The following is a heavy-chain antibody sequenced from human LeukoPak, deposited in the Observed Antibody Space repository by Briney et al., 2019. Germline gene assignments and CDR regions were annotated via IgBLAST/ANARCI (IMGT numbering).Heavy chain of an antibody. CDR1: GFTFSSYG. CDR3: AKQYCSSTSCPTKQTYYYYMDV. J-gene: IGHJ6*03. V-gene: IGHV3-30*02. CDR2: IRYDGSNK. D-gene: IGHD2-2*01. Sequence: GGSLRLSCAASGFTFSSYGMHWVRQAPGKGLEWVAFIRYDGSNKYYADSVKGRFTISRDNSKNTLYLQMNSLRAEDTAVYYCAKQYCSSTSCPTKQTYYYYMDVWGKGTTVTVSS.